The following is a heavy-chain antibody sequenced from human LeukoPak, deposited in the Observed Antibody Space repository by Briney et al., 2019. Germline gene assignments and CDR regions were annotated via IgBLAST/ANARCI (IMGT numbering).Heavy chain of an antibody. CDR1: GGTFSSYA. J-gene: IGHJ5*02. CDR2: IIPIPGIA. CDR3: ARYLVDQQLGISWFDP. Sequence: ASVKVSCKASGGTFSSYAISWVRQAPGQGLEWMGRIIPIPGIANYAQKFQGRVTITADKSTSTAYMELSSLRSEDTAVYYCARYLVDQQLGISWFDPWGQGTLVTVSS. D-gene: IGHD6-13*01. V-gene: IGHV1-69*04.